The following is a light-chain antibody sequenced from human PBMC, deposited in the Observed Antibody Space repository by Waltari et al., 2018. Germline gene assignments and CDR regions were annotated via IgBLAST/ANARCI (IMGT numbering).Light chain of an antibody. CDR1: SGHSSNI. J-gene: IGLJ3*02. Sequence: QLVVTQSPSASASLGASVKLTCTLSSGHSSNIIAWHQQQPGKGPRYLMKVNSDGSQSKGDEIPDRFSGSSSGAERYLTISSLQSEDEADYYCQTGGHGTWVFGGGTKLTVL. CDR2: VNSDGSQ. V-gene: IGLV4-69*01. CDR3: QTGGHGTWV.